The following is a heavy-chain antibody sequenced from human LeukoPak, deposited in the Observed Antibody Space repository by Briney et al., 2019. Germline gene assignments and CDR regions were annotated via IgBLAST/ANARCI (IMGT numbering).Heavy chain of an antibody. Sequence: PGGSLRLSCAASGFTFSAYWMSWVRQAPGKGLEWVSSIKQDGNEKYYVDSVKGRFTISRDNAKNSLYLQMNSLSAEDTAVYYCARDSRGKTAHDYWGQGTLVTVSS. V-gene: IGHV3-7*05. CDR2: IKQDGNEK. CDR3: ARDSRGKTAHDY. J-gene: IGHJ4*02. D-gene: IGHD2-21*02. CDR1: GFTFSAYW.